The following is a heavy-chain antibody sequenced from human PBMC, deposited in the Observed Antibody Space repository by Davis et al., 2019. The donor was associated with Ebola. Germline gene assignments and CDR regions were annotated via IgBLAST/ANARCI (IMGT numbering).Heavy chain of an antibody. CDR3: ARQDSSRYYYYGMDV. J-gene: IGHJ6*02. CDR2: IYYSGST. Sequence: SETLSLTCTVSGGSISSSSYYWGWIRQPPGKGLEWIGSIYYSGSTYYNPSLKSRVTISVDTSKHQFSLKLSSVTAADTAVYYCARQDSSRYYYYGMDVWGQGTTVTVSS. D-gene: IGHD6-19*01. V-gene: IGHV4-39*01. CDR1: GGSISSSSYY.